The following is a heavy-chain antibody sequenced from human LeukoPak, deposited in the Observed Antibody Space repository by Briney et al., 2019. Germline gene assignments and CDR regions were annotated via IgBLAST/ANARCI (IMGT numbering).Heavy chain of an antibody. CDR1: GFTFDDYA. V-gene: IGHV3-9*01. Sequence: PGGSLRLSCAASGFTFDDYAMHWVRQAPGKGLEWVSGISWNSGSIGYADSVKGRFTISRDNAKNSLYPQMNSLRAEDTALYYCAKADIWGQGTMVTVSS. J-gene: IGHJ3*02. CDR3: AKADI. CDR2: ISWNSGSI.